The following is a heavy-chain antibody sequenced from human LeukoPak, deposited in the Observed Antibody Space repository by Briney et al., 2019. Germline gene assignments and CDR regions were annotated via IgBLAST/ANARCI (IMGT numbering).Heavy chain of an antibody. CDR1: GFTFSNYY. J-gene: IGHJ6*03. V-gene: IGHV3-11*01. Sequence: GGSLRLSCAASGFTFSNYYMSWIRQAPGKGLEWSSDITNRGSMFYADSVKGRFTVSRDDAKNSLYLQMNSLRAEDTAVYSCARDRGLVATNADYYMDVGGKGTTVTVFS. D-gene: IGHD5-12*01. CDR2: ITNRGSM. CDR3: ARDRGLVATNADYYMDV.